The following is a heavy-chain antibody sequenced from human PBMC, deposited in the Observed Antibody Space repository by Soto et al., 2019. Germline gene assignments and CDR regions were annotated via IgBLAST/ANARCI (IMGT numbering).Heavy chain of an antibody. CDR3: VRDKGDYYDSSGYYYYGMDV. CDR1: GFTFSSYS. CDR2: ISSSGTTI. Sequence: GGSLRLSCAASGFTFSSYSMNWVRQAPGQGLEWVSFISSSGTTINYADSVQGRFTISRDNAKNSLYLQMNSLRDEDTAVYYCVRDKGDYYDSSGYYYYGMDVWGQGITVTVSS. D-gene: IGHD3-22*01. V-gene: IGHV3-48*02. J-gene: IGHJ6*02.